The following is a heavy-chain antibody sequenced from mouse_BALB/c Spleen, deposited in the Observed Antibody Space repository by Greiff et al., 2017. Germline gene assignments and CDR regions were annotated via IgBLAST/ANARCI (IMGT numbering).Heavy chain of an antibody. CDR2: INPGSGGT. V-gene: IGHV1-54*01. J-gene: IGHJ4*01. CDR1: GYAFTNYL. D-gene: IGHD1-1*01. Sequence: QVQLQQSGAELVRPGTSVKVSCKASGYAFTNYLIEWVKQRPGQGLEWIGVINPGSGGTNYNEKFKGKATLTADKSSSTAYMQLSSLTSDDSAVYFCARLLRYYAMDYWGQGTSDTVSS. CDR3: ARLLRYYAMDY.